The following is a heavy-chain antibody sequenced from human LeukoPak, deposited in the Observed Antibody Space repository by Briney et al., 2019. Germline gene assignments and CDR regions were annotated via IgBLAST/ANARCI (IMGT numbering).Heavy chain of an antibody. CDR3: ARDPIAVAGTYYFDY. Sequence: GGSLRLSCAASGFTFDDYGMSWVRQAPGKGLEWVSGINWNGGSTGYADSVKGRFTISRDNAKNPLYLQMNSLRAEDTALYYCARDPIAVAGTYYFDYWGQGTLFTVSS. CDR2: INWNGGST. D-gene: IGHD6-19*01. V-gene: IGHV3-20*04. CDR1: GFTFDDYG. J-gene: IGHJ4*02.